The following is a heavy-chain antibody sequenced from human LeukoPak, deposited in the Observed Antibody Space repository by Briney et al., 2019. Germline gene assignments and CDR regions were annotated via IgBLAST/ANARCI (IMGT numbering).Heavy chain of an antibody. CDR3: AREAVPGGLGDTFDI. Sequence: PVGSLRLSCAASGFTFSSFEMNWVRQAPGKGLEWVSYISGSGSNIYYADSVKGRFTISRDNAKNSLSLTMNSLRAEDTAIYYCAREAVPGGLGDTFDIWGQGTMVTVSS. CDR1: GFTFSSFE. CDR2: ISGSGSNI. D-gene: IGHD6-19*01. V-gene: IGHV3-48*03. J-gene: IGHJ3*02.